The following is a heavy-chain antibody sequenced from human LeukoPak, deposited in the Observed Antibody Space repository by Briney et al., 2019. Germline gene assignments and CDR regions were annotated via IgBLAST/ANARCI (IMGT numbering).Heavy chain of an antibody. CDR2: INYSGST. J-gene: IGHJ3*02. V-gene: IGHV4-30-4*01. CDR1: GDSISSTNYY. CDR3: ARDSDYGDWADAFDI. D-gene: IGHD4-17*01. Sequence: PSQTLSLTCTVSGDSISSTNYYWTWIRQPPGKGLEWIGYINYSGSTYYNPSLKSRVTISVDTSKNQFSLKLSSVTAADTAVYYCARDSDYGDWADAFDIWGQGTMVTVSS.